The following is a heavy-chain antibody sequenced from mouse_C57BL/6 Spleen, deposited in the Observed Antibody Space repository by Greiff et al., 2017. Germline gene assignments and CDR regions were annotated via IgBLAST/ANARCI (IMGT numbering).Heavy chain of an antibody. J-gene: IGHJ4*01. CDR1: GYSFTDYN. Sequence: VQLQQSGPELVKPGASVKISCKASGYSFTDYNMNWVKQSNGPSLEWIGVIHPNYGTTSSNQKFKGKATLTANQSASTADMQLNSRTTEDSAVKYSERWDYDGDYDMDYWGQGTTVTVSS. CDR2: IHPNYGTT. CDR3: ERWDYDGDYDMDY. V-gene: IGHV1-39*01. D-gene: IGHD2-3*01.